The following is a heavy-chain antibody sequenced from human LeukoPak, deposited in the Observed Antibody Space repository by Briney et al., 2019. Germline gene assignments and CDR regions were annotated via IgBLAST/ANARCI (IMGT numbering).Heavy chain of an antibody. D-gene: IGHD5-24*01. CDR3: AKDRWFRGDGYNP. CDR1: GFTFSSYG. V-gene: IGHV3-30*18. J-gene: IGHJ5*02. CDR2: ISYDGSNK. Sequence: GGSLRLSCAASGFTFSSYGMHWVRQAPGKGLEWVAVISYDGSNKYYADSVKGRFTISRDNSKNTLYLQMNSLRAEDTAVYYCAKDRWFRGDGYNPWGQGTLVTVSS.